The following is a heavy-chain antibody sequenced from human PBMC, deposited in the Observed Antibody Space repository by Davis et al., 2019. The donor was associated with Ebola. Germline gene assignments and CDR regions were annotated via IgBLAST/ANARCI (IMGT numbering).Heavy chain of an antibody. V-gene: IGHV5-10-1*01. CDR2: IDPSDSYT. CDR3: AGHRYYYYGMDV. D-gene: IGHD1-14*01. Sequence: GESLKISCQGSGYSFTSYWISWVRQLPGKGLEWMGRIDPSDSYTNYSPSFQGHVTISADKSISTAYLQWSSLKASDTAMYYCAGHRYYYYGMDVWGQGTTVTVSS. J-gene: IGHJ6*02. CDR1: GYSFTSYW.